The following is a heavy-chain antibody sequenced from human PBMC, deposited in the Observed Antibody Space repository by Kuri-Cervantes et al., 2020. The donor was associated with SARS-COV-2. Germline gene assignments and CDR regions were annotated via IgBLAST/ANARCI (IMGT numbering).Heavy chain of an antibody. CDR1: GGSISSCY. Sequence: SETLSLTCTVSGGSISSCYRSWIRQPPGKGLEWIGYIYYSGSTNYNPSLKSRVAISVDTSKNQFSLKLSSVTAADTAVYYCARVRVPPYFDYWGQGTLVTVSS. CDR2: IYYSGST. D-gene: IGHD1-1*01. J-gene: IGHJ4*02. CDR3: ARVRVPPYFDY. V-gene: IGHV4-59*01.